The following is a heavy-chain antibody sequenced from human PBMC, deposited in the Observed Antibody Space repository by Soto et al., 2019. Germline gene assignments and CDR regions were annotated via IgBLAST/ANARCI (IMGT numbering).Heavy chain of an antibody. CDR2: INPSTLVT. J-gene: IGHJ4*01. V-gene: IGHV1-46*01. CDR1: GYTLTHYY. CDR3: ARNGQTYDYYFFDN. Sequence: QVQLVQSGAEVKKPGASVKVSCKASGYTLTHYYMHWVRQATGQGPEWVGVINPSTLVTSYAQKFQGRFTMTRDTSTSTGYRELNSLISEDTAVYYCARNGQTYDYYFFDNWGHGTLVTVSS. D-gene: IGHD5-12*01.